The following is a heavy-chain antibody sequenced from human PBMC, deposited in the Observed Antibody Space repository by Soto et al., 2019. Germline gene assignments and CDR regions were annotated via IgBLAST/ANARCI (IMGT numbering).Heavy chain of an antibody. CDR1: GFTVSSNY. J-gene: IGHJ6*02. CDR2: LYSGGST. D-gene: IGHD1-20*01. Sequence: GGSLRLSCAASGFTVSSNYISWVRQAPGKGLEWVSVLYSGGSTYYANSVRGRFTISRDNSKNTLYLQMNSLRAEDTAVYYCARGRLTGSNYYGMDVWGQGTTVTVS. CDR3: ARGRLTGSNYYGMDV. V-gene: IGHV3-53*01.